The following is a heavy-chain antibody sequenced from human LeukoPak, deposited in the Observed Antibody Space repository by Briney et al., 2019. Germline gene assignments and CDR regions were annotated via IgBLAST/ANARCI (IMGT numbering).Heavy chain of an antibody. D-gene: IGHD1-26*01. V-gene: IGHV3-30*03. J-gene: IGHJ4*02. CDR2: ISYDGSHK. Sequence: SGRSLRLSCAASGFTFSGYGMHWVRQAPGKGLEWVAVISYDGSHKYYADSVKGRFTISRDSSKNTLYLQMNSLRAGDTAVYYCARAPIVGATMAGFDYWGQGTLVTVSS. CDR3: ARAPIVGATMAGFDY. CDR1: GFTFSGYG.